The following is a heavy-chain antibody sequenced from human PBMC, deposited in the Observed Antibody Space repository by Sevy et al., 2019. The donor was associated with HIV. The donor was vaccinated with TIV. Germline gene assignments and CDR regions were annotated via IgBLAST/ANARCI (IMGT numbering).Heavy chain of an antibody. Sequence: SETLSLTYTVSGGSVSSDFSYWNWVRQPPGKGLEYIGFISYGGTTSYNPSLKSRVTISLDTSKNHFSLKVNSVTAADTAIYYCAKRDYGDYVDYFDPWGQGTLVTVSS. J-gene: IGHJ5*01. D-gene: IGHD4-17*01. CDR1: GGSVSSDFSY. CDR3: AKRDYGDYVDYFDP. V-gene: IGHV4-61*03. CDR2: ISYGGTT.